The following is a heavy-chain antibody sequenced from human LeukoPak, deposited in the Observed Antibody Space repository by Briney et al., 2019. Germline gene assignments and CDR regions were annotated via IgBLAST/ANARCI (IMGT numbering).Heavy chain of an antibody. V-gene: IGHV1-3*01. CDR3: ARDTAAADYFDY. D-gene: IGHD6-13*01. CDR2: INAGNGNT. Sequence: ASVKVSRKASGYTFTSYAMHWVRQAPGQRLEWMGWINAGNGNTKYSQKFQGRVTITRDTSASTAYMELSSLRSEDTAVYYCARDTAAADYFDYWGQGTLVTVSS. J-gene: IGHJ4*02. CDR1: GYTFTSYA.